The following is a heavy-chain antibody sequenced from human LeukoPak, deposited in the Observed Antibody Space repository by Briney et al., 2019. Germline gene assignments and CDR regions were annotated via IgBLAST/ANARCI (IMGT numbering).Heavy chain of an antibody. Sequence: SETLSLTCTVSGGSISSYYWSWIRQPRGKGLEWIGYIYYSGSTNYNPSLKSRVTISVDTSKNQFSLKLSSVTAADTAVYYCARSRAVATIYYYGMDVWGQGTTVTVSS. CDR3: ARSRAVATIYYYGMDV. CDR1: GGSISSYY. V-gene: IGHV4-59*01. D-gene: IGHD5-12*01. J-gene: IGHJ6*02. CDR2: IYYSGST.